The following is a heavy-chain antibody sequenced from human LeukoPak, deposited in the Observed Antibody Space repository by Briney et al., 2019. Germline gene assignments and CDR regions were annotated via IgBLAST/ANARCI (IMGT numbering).Heavy chain of an antibody. Sequence: GGSPRLSCAASGFTYSTYWMTWVRQAPGKGLEWVANIKQDESEKYYVDSVKGRFTISRDNAKSSLFLQMNSLRVEDTAVYYCVRAMDVWGQGTTVTVSS. CDR3: VRAMDV. V-gene: IGHV3-7*03. J-gene: IGHJ6*02. CDR2: IKQDESEK. CDR1: GFTYSTYW.